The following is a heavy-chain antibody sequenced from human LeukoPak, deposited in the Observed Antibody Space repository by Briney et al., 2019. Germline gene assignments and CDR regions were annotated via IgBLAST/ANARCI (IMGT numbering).Heavy chain of an antibody. J-gene: IGHJ6*02. CDR1: GFTVSSNY. V-gene: IGHV3-66*01. Sequence: GGSLRLSCAASGFTVSSNYMSWVRQAPGKGLERVSVIYSGGSTYYADSVKGRFTISRDNSKNTLYLQMNSLRAEDTAVYYCARGVGEWLVYYYGMDVWGQGTTVTVSS. CDR2: IYSGGST. CDR3: ARGVGEWLVYYYGMDV. D-gene: IGHD6-19*01.